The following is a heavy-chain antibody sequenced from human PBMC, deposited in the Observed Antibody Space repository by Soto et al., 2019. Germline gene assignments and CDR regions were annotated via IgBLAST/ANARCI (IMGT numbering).Heavy chain of an antibody. Sequence: QVQLVQSGAEVKKPGASVKVSCKASGYTFTGYYMHWVRQAPGQGLEWMGWINPNSGGTHYAHKFQGSVTMTRDTSISTAYMELSRLRSDDTAVYYCARGGELAARQAHYYCMDVWGQGTTFTVSS. CDR3: ARGGELAARQAHYYCMDV. V-gene: IGHV1-2*07. CDR1: GYTFTGYY. J-gene: IGHJ6*02. D-gene: IGHD6-6*01. CDR2: INPNSGGT.